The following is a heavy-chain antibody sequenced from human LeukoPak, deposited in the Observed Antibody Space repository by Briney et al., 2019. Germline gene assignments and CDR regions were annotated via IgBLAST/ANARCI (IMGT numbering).Heavy chain of an antibody. Sequence: GSLRLSCAASGFTFSSYAMSWVRQAPGKGLEWVSAISGSGGSTYYADSVKGRFTISRDNSKNTLYLQMNSLRAEDTAVYYCAKDLLSNSYFYYYGMDVWGQGTTVTVSS. CDR1: GFTFSSYA. CDR2: ISGSGGST. D-gene: IGHD4-23*01. J-gene: IGHJ6*02. V-gene: IGHV3-23*01. CDR3: AKDLLSNSYFYYYGMDV.